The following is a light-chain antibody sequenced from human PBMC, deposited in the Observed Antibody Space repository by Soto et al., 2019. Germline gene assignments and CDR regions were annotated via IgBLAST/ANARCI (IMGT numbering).Light chain of an antibody. J-gene: IGKJ1*01. V-gene: IGKV3-11*01. CDR3: QQSYSTTWT. CDR2: DAS. Sequence: EIVLTQSPATLSLSPGERASLSCRASQSVSTYLAWYQQKPGQAPRLLIYDASNRATGVPVRFSGSGSETDFTLTISSLQPEDFATYSCQQSYSTTWTFGQGTKVDIK. CDR1: QSVSTY.